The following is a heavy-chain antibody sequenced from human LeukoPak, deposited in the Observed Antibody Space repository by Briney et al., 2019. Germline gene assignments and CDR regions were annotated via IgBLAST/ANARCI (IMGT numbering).Heavy chain of an antibody. Sequence: QPGGSLRLSCAASGFTFSSYAMHWVRQAPGKGLEWVAVISYDGSNKYYADSVKGRFTISRDNSKNTLYLQMNSLRVDDTAVYYCAGDTHSSSWYDHWGQGTLVTVSS. CDR2: ISYDGSNK. CDR3: AGDTHSSSWYDH. J-gene: IGHJ5*02. V-gene: IGHV3-30*14. CDR1: GFTFSSYA. D-gene: IGHD6-19*01.